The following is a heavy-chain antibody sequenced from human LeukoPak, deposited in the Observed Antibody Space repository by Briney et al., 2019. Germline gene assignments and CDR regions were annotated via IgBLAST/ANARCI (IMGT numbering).Heavy chain of an antibody. D-gene: IGHD3-10*01. CDR2: ISGHDGDT. CDR1: GYTFTNYG. Sequence: ASVKVSCKTSGYTFTNYGISWVRHAPGQGLEWIGWISGHDGDTNYAHKFRGRVTMTTDTSASTAFMELRSLRSDDTAVYYCAREGHGSGSYYYYYGMDVWGQGTTVTVSS. J-gene: IGHJ6*02. V-gene: IGHV1-18*01. CDR3: AREGHGSGSYYYYYGMDV.